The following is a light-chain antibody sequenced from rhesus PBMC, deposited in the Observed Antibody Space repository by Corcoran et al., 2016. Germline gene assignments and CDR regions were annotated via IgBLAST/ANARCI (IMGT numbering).Light chain of an antibody. CDR1: QGISSW. J-gene: IGKJ2*01. CDR3: KQYNSAPYS. V-gene: IGKV1-21*01. Sequence: DIQMTQSPSSLSASVGDRVTITRRASQGISSWLAWYQQKPGKAPKPLIYKASNLQSGVPSRFSGCGSGTDFTHTISRLQPEGFAPYYCKQYNSAPYSFGQGTKVEIK. CDR2: KAS.